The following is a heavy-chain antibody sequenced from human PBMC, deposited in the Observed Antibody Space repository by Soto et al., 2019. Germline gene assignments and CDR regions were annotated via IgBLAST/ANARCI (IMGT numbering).Heavy chain of an antibody. CDR1: GFSFSTYA. CDR3: TRANFDV. V-gene: IGHV3-33*01. CDR2: IWFDGVKE. J-gene: IGHJ6*02. Sequence: PGGSLRLSCAVSGFSFSTYAMHWVRQAPGKGLEWLAIIWFDGVKEYYAESVRGRFTISIDNSKNTVFLQMGTVGAEDSALYYCTRANFDVWGQGTTVTVSS.